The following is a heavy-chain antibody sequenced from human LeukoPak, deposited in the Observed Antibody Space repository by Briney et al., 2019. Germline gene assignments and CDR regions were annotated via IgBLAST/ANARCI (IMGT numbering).Heavy chain of an antibody. J-gene: IGHJ4*02. CDR1: GFTFDDYA. CDR3: AKAKRNSDYLFDY. Sequence: AGGSLRLSCAASGFTFDDYAMHWVRQAPGKGLEWVSGISWNSGSIGYADSMKGRFTISRDNARRSLFLQMDSLRAEDTAFYYCAKAKRNSDYLFDYWGQGTLVAVSS. V-gene: IGHV3-9*01. D-gene: IGHD5-12*01. CDR2: ISWNSGSI.